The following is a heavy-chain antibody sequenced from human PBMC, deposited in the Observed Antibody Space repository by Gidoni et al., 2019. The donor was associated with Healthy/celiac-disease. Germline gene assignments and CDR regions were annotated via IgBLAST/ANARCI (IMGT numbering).Heavy chain of an antibody. CDR1: GCHFSSYT. V-gene: IGHV3-48*02. D-gene: IGHD1-26*01. CDR2: ISSSSSTI. CDR3: AREWERELTSYYYYYYYMDV. Sequence: EVQLVESGGGLVKPGGSRRLSCAASGCHFSSYTIHCVRQAPGKGLEWVSYISSSSSTIYYADSWKGRFTISRDNAKNSRYLQMNSLRDEDTAVYYCAREWERELTSYYYYYYYMDVWGKGTTVTVSS. J-gene: IGHJ6*03.